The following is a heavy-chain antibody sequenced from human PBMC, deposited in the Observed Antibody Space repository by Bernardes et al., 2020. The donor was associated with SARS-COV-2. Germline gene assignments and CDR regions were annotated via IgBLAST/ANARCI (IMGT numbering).Heavy chain of an antibody. Sequence: SETLSLTCTVSGGSISSSSYYWGWIRQPPGKGLEWIGSIYYSGSTCYNPSLKSRITISVDTSKNQFSLRAEDTAVYYCTRGREWGGLQRPDDAMDVWGQGTPVSVSS. CDR3: TRGREWGGLQRPDDAMDV. CDR1: GGSISSSSYY. CDR2: IYYSGST. V-gene: IGHV4-39*01. J-gene: IGHJ6*02. D-gene: IGHD1-26*01.